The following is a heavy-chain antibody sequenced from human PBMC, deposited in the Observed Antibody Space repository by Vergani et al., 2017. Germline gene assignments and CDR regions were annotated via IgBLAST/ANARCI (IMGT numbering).Heavy chain of an antibody. V-gene: IGHV3-43*01. CDR3: AKEQPGIAVAGGGFDY. J-gene: IGHJ4*02. CDR2: ISWDGGST. CDR1: GFTFDDYT. Sequence: EVQLVEFGGVVVQPGGSLRLSCAASGFTFDDYTMHWVRQAPGKGLEWVSLISWDGGSTYYAASVKGRFTISRDNSKNSLYLQMNSLRTEDTALYYCAKEQPGIAVAGGGFDYWGQGTLVTVSS. D-gene: IGHD6-19*01.